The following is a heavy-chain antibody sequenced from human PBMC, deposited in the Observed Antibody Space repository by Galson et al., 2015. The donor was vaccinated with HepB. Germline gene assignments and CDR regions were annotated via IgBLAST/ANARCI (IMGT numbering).Heavy chain of an antibody. CDR1: GCTLSSYA. V-gene: IGHV3-23*01. CDR2: ITASGGGA. D-gene: IGHD6-19*01. Sequence: SLRLSCAASGCTLSSYAMSWVRQAPGKGLEWVSAITASGGGANYADSVKGRFTIFRDISKNTLYLQMNSLRAEDTAVYFCVEGYSSGWVGEYWGQGTLVTVSS. J-gene: IGHJ4*02. CDR3: VEGYSSGWVGEY.